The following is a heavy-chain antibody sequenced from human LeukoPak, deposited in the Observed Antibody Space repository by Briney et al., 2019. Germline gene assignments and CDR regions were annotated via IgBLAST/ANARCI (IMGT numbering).Heavy chain of an antibody. Sequence: NASETLSLTCTVSGGSISSYYWTWIWQPAGKGLEWIGCIYTTGSTNYNPSLKSRLTLSIDTSRNQLSLKLPSVAAADTAVYFCARLGSYHDFWGQGALVTVSS. CDR2: IYTTGST. J-gene: IGHJ4*02. CDR1: GGSISSYY. D-gene: IGHD1-26*01. CDR3: ARLGSYHDF. V-gene: IGHV4-4*07.